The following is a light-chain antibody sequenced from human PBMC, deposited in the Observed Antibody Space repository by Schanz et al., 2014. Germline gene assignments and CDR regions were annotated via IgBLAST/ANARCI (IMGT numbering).Light chain of an antibody. V-gene: IGLV2-8*01. J-gene: IGLJ1*01. CDR3: SSYAGSIYV. CDR2: DVS. CDR1: SSDVGSYNR. Sequence: QSALTQPPSASGSPGQSVTISCTGTSSDVGSYNRVSWYQQPPGTAPKLMIYDVSKRPSGVPDRFSGSKSGNTAFLTVSGVQAEDEADYYCSSYAGSIYVFGTGTKPPS.